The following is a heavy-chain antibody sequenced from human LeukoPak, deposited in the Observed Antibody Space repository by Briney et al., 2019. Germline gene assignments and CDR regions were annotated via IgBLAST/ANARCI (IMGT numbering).Heavy chain of an antibody. CDR1: GFIFSNYA. CDR3: AKLRSGDPVAATNY. D-gene: IGHD2-15*01. V-gene: IGHV3-23*01. CDR2: ISGSDGST. J-gene: IGHJ4*02. Sequence: PGGSLRLPCAASGFIFSNYAMSWVRQAPGKGLEWVSTISGSDGSTYYADSAKGRFTISRDNSKNTLYLQMNSLRVDDTAVYYCAKLRSGDPVAATNYWGQGTLVTVSS.